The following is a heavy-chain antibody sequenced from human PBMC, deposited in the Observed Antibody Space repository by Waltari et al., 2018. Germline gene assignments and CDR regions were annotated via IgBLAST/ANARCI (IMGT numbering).Heavy chain of an antibody. J-gene: IGHJ6*03. CDR1: GYSISSGYY. D-gene: IGHD6-19*01. V-gene: IGHV4-38-2*01. Sequence: QVQLQESGPGLVKPSETLSLTCAVSGYSISSGYYWGWIRQPPGKGLEWIGSIYHSGRTYYNPSLKSRVTISVDTSKNQFSLKLSSVTAADTAVYYCARVRGWYRSYYYYYMDVWGKGTTVTVSS. CDR3: ARVRGWYRSYYYYYMDV. CDR2: IYHSGRT.